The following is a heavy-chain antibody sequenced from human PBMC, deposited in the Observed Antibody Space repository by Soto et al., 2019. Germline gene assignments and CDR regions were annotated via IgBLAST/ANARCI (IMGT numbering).Heavy chain of an antibody. Sequence: QVQLVESGGGAGQPGESLRLSCVASGFDFTYYAMNWVRQAPGKGLESVAVMSSDGSKIHHTDSVKGRFTISRDNSKNTLYLQMNSLRKEDTAVYFCAKDEGVGGTLGLFDYWGQGTLVSVSS. V-gene: IGHV3-30*18. CDR1: GFDFTYYA. CDR2: MSSDGSKI. J-gene: IGHJ4*02. CDR3: AKDEGVGGTLGLFDY. D-gene: IGHD1-26*01.